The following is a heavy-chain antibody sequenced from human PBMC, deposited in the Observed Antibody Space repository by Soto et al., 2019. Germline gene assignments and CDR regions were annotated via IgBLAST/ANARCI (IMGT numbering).Heavy chain of an antibody. Sequence: QVQLQESGPGLLRPSQTLSLTCTVSGDSIDSGDHSWSWIRQAPGKGLEWIGYIYYTGSTYSSPSLRARGSRSVDTAKNRFSLNLASVRAADTAVYYCARGAGSLGRGILEPWGQGTLVTGSS. J-gene: IGHJ5*02. D-gene: IGHD3-10*01. V-gene: IGHV4-30-4*01. CDR2: IYYTGST. CDR3: ARGAGSLGRGILEP. CDR1: GDSIDSGDHS.